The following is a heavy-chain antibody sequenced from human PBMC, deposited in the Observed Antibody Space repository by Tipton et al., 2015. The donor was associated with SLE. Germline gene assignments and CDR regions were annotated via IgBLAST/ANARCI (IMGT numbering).Heavy chain of an antibody. CDR2: IYYSGST. J-gene: IGHJ4*02. Sequence: LRLSCTVSGGSISSYYWSWIRQPPGKGLEWIGYIYYSGSTNYNPSLKSRVTISVDTSKNQFSLKLSSVTAADTAVYYCAGGTTVVRGDYWGQGTLVTVSS. CDR3: AGGTTVVRGDY. V-gene: IGHV4-59*01. CDR1: GGSISSYY. D-gene: IGHD4-23*01.